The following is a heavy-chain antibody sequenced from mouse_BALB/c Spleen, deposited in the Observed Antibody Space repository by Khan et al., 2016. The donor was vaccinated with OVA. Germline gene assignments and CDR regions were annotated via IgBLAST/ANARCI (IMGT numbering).Heavy chain of an antibody. CDR1: GYSFTTYY. V-gene: IGHV1S135*01. D-gene: IGHD2-2*01. Sequence: IQLVQSGPELMKPGTSVKISCKASGYSFTTYYIHWVMQSHGKSLEWIGYIDPFSGDTTFNQKFKGKATWTVDKFSSTAYIHLSNLQSEDSAIXYCTRHGYVAWFTYWGQGTLVTVSA. CDR2: IDPFSGDT. CDR3: TRHGYVAWFTY. J-gene: IGHJ3*01.